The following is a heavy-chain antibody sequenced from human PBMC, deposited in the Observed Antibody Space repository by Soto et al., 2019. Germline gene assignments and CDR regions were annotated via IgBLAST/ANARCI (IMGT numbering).Heavy chain of an antibody. Sequence: ASVKVSCKVSGYTLTELSMHWVRQAPGIGLEWMGGFDPEDGETIYAQKFQGRVTMTEDTSTDTAYMELSSLRSEDTAVYYCATLIRDSSSWLGWWFGPWGQGTLVTVSS. J-gene: IGHJ5*02. CDR1: GYTLTELS. V-gene: IGHV1-24*01. CDR2: FDPEDGET. CDR3: ATLIRDSSSWLGWWFGP. D-gene: IGHD6-13*01.